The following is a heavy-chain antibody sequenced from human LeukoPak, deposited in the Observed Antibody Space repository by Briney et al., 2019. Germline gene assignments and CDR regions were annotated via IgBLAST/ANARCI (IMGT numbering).Heavy chain of an antibody. Sequence: GGSLRLSCAASGFTISSYGMNWVRQAPGTGLEWLSGICDSGRTYYADSAKGRFTISRDNSKNTVYLKLNTLRAEDTAVYYCAKLAWGGSGSYYELVDYWGQGTLVSVSS. CDR2: ICDSGRT. CDR3: AKLAWGGSGSYYELVDY. V-gene: IGHV3-23*01. D-gene: IGHD3-10*01. CDR1: GFTISSYG. J-gene: IGHJ4*02.